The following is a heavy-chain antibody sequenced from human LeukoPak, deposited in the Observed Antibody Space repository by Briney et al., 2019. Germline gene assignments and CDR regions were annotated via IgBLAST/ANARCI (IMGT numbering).Heavy chain of an antibody. CDR2: IKHSGNT. D-gene: IGHD3-10*01. Sequence: PSETLSLTCAVYGGSFKDYYWSWIRRSPGKGLEWFGEIKHSGNTNYNPSLKSRVTISIDTSKNQFFLNLTSVTAADTAVYFCARAKWFGGMDVWGKGTTVTVSS. CDR3: ARAKWFGGMDV. CDR1: GGSFKDYY. V-gene: IGHV4-34*01. J-gene: IGHJ6*04.